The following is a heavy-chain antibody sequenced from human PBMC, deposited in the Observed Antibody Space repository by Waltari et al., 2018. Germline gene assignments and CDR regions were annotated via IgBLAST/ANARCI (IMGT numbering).Heavy chain of an antibody. CDR1: GGSFSGYY. Sequence: QVQLQQWGTGLLKPSETLSLTCAVDGGSFSGYYWSWIRQPQGKGREWIGEINHSGSTNYNPSLKSRVTISVDTSKNQFSLKLSSVTAADTAVYYCARGSGCSSTSCQYYFDYWGQGTLVTVSS. V-gene: IGHV4-34*01. CDR2: INHSGST. D-gene: IGHD2-2*01. J-gene: IGHJ4*02. CDR3: ARGSGCSSTSCQYYFDY.